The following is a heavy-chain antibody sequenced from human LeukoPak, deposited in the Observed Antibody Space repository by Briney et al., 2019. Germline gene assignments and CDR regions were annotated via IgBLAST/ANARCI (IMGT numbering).Heavy chain of an antibody. J-gene: IGHJ4*02. CDR3: TRSLMD. Sequence: GGSLRLSCAASGITLSGYWMHWVRQAPGKGLVWVSRINFDGSDTSYADFVKGRLTISRDNAKNTLFLQMNSLRAEDTAVYYCTRSLMDWGRGIRVTVSS. V-gene: IGHV3-74*01. D-gene: IGHD3-16*01. CDR2: INFDGSDT. CDR1: GITLSGYW.